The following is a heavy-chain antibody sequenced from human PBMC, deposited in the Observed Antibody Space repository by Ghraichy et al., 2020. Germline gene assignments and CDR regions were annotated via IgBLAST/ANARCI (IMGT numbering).Heavy chain of an antibody. CDR1: GFTVSSNY. Sequence: GESLNISCAASGFTVSSNYMSWVRQAPGKGLEWVSVIYSGGSTYYADSVKGRFTISRDNSKNTLYLQMNSLRAEDTAVYYCARDKDYFDYWGQGTLVTVSS. V-gene: IGHV3-53*01. CDR2: IYSGGST. J-gene: IGHJ4*02. CDR3: ARDKDYFDY.